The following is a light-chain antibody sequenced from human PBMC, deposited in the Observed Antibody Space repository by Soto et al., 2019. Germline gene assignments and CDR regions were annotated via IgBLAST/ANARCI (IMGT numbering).Light chain of an antibody. V-gene: IGLV2-14*01. Sequence: QSVLTQPASVSGSPGQSITMSCTGTSCYVGGYNYVSSYQQHPGKAPKLMIYEVSNRSSGVSNRFSGSKSGNTASPPISGLQAEDEADYYCSSYTSIITLYVFGSGTKVTVL. J-gene: IGLJ1*01. CDR1: SCYVGGYNY. CDR3: SSYTSIITLYV. CDR2: EVS.